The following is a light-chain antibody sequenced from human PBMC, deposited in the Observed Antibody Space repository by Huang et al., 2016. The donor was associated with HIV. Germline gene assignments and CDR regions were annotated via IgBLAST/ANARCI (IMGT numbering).Light chain of an antibody. V-gene: IGKV2-28*01. CDR2: LGS. Sequence: DIVMTQSPLSLPVTPGEPASISCRSSQSLLHSNGYNYLDWYLQKPGQSPQLLIYLGSTRASGVPDRFSGSGSGTDFTLKISRVEAEDVGVYYCMQALQTPYTSGQGTKLEIK. CDR1: QSLLHSNGYNY. CDR3: MQALQTPYT. J-gene: IGKJ2*01.